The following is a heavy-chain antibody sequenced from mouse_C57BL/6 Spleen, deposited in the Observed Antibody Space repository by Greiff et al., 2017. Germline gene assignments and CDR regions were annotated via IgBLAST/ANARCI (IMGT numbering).Heavy chain of an antibody. CDR1: GFNIKDYY. Sequence: EVQLQQSGAELVKPGASVKLSCTASGFNIKDYYMHWVKQRTEQGLEWIGRIDPEDGETKYAPQFQGKATITADTSSNTAYLQLSSLTSEDTAVYYCARATVASYAMDYWGQGTSVTVSS. D-gene: IGHD1-1*01. CDR3: ARATVASYAMDY. CDR2: IDPEDGET. J-gene: IGHJ4*01. V-gene: IGHV14-2*01.